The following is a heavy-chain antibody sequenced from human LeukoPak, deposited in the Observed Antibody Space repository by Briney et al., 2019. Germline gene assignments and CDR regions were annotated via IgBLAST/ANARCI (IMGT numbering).Heavy chain of an antibody. D-gene: IGHD3-9*01. CDR3: ARGGYDILTGYLNWFDP. Sequence: SETLSLTCTVSGGSISSYYWSWIRQPPGKGLEWIGYIYYSGSTYYNPSLKSRVTISVDTSKNQFSLKLSSVTAADTAVYYCARGGYDILTGYLNWFDPWGQGTLVTVSS. J-gene: IGHJ5*02. CDR1: GGSISSYY. CDR2: IYYSGST. V-gene: IGHV4-59*08.